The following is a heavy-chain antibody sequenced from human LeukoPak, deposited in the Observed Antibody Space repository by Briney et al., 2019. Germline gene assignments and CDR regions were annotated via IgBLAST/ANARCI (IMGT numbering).Heavy chain of an antibody. J-gene: IGHJ3*02. CDR2: IIPIFGTA. Sequence: ASVKVSCKASGGTFSSYAISWVRQAPGQGLEWMGGIIPIFGTANYAQKFQGRVTITADESTSTAYMELSSLRSEDTAVYYCARVSSNWYAFDIWGQGTMVTVSS. CDR1: GGTFSSYA. V-gene: IGHV1-69*13. D-gene: IGHD6-13*01. CDR3: ARVSSNWYAFDI.